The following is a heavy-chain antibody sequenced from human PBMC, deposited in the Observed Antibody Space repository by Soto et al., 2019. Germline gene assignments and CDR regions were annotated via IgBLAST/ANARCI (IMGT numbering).Heavy chain of an antibody. CDR2: ISYDGSNK. CDR3: AKAYGDYFPRDAFDI. D-gene: IGHD4-17*01. Sequence: ESGGGVVQPGRSLRLSCAASGFTFRSYGMHWVRQAPGKGLEWVAVISYDGSNKYYADSVKGRFTISRDNSKNTLYLQMNSLRAEDTAVYYCAKAYGDYFPRDAFDIRGQGTMVTVSS. V-gene: IGHV3-30*18. CDR1: GFTFRSYG. J-gene: IGHJ3*02.